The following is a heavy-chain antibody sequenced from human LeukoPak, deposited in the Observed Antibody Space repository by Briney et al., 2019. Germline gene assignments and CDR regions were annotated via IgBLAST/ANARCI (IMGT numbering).Heavy chain of an antibody. CDR3: ARAPGSNKHFEY. V-gene: IGHV3-74*01. D-gene: IGHD3-10*01. CDR2: INSDGSST. Sequence: PGVSLRLSCAASGFIFSSYWMHWVRQAPGKGLVWVSRINSDGSSTTYADSVKGRFTISRDNAKNTLYLQMNSLRAEDTAVYYCARAPGSNKHFEYWGQGTLVTVSA. CDR1: GFIFSSYW. J-gene: IGHJ4*02.